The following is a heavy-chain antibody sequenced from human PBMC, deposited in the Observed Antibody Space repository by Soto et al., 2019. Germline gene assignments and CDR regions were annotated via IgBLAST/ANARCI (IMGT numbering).Heavy chain of an antibody. J-gene: IGHJ1*01. CDR2: ISWDDDR. V-gene: IGHV2-5*02. Sequence: QVILKESGPTQVKPTQTLTLTCSFSGFSFRTSGVGVGWIRQPPGKALEWLALISWDDDRRYSPSLKDRLTITKDTSKSQVVLAVTNVDTADTGTYYCAKRWGGDGVVTPFKHWGQGIPVTVSS. CDR1: GFSFRTSGVG. D-gene: IGHD3-3*01. CDR3: AKRWGGDGVVTPFKH.